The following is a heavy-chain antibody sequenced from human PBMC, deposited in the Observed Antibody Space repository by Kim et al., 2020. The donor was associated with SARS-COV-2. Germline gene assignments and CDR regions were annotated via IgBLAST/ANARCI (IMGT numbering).Heavy chain of an antibody. Sequence: ASVKVSCKASGYTFTSYAMHWVRQAPGQRLEWMGWINAGNGNTKYSQKFQGRVTITRDTSASTAYMELSSLRSEDTAVYYCARVLLWFRELPPFDYWGQGALVTVSS. J-gene: IGHJ4*02. CDR2: INAGNGNT. D-gene: IGHD3-10*01. CDR3: ARVLLWFRELPPFDY. CDR1: GYTFTSYA. V-gene: IGHV1-3*01.